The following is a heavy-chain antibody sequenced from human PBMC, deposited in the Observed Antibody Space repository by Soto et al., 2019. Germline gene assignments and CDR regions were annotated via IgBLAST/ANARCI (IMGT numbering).Heavy chain of an antibody. D-gene: IGHD3-22*01. CDR2: IYYSGST. V-gene: IGHV4-59*01. CDR3: AVGGSGYYVYVQH. J-gene: IGHJ1*01. CDR1: GGSISSYY. Sequence: SETLSLTCTVSGGSISSYYWSWIRQPPGKGLEWIGYIYYSGSTNYNPSLKSRVTISVDTSKNQFSLKLSSVTAADTAVYYCAVGGSGYYVYVQHWGQGALVTVSS.